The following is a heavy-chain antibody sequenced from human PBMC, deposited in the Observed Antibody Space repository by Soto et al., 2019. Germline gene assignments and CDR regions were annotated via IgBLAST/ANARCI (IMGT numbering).Heavy chain of an antibody. CDR1: GYTFTSYG. J-gene: IGHJ4*02. CDR2: ISAYNGNT. V-gene: IGHV1-18*01. CDR3: ARDSHSVLYDILTGTNYFDY. Sequence: ASVKVSCKASGYTFTSYGISWVRQAPGQGLEWMGWISAYNGNTNYAQKLQGRVTMTTDTSTSTAYMELRSLRSDDTAVYYCARDSHSVLYDILTGTNYFDYCGQGTLVTGSS. D-gene: IGHD3-9*01.